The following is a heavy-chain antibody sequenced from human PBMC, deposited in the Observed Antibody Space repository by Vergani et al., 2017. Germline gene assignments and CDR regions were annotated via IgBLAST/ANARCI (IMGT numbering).Heavy chain of an antibody. CDR3: ARHVYCRSTSCYFYGGNDAFDS. CDR2: IYPGDPDT. V-gene: IGHV5-51*01. D-gene: IGHD2-2*01. J-gene: IGHJ3*02. CDR1: GYSFTSYW. Sequence: EVQLVQSGAEVKKPGESLKISCKASGYSFTSYWIGWVRQMPGKGLEWMGIIYPGDPDTRYSPSFQCQVTISADKSISTAYLQWSSLKASDTAMYYCARHVYCRSTSCYFYGGNDAFDSWGQGTMVTVSS.